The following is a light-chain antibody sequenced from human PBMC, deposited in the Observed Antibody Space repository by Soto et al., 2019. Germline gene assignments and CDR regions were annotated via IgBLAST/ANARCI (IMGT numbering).Light chain of an antibody. V-gene: IGLV1-40*01. J-gene: IGLJ2*01. CDR1: SSNIGAGYD. CDR2: GNS. Sequence: VVTQPPSVSGAPGQRVTISCTGSSSNIGAGYDVHWYQQLPGTAPKLLIYGNSNRPSGVPDRFSGSKSGTSASLAITGLQAEDEADYYCQSYDSSLSVVFGGGTKLTVL. CDR3: QSYDSSLSVV.